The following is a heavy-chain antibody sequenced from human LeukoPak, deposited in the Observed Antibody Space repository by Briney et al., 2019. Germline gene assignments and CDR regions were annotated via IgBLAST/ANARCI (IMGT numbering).Heavy chain of an antibody. CDR2: IYYSGST. CDR1: GGSISSSSYY. V-gene: IGHV4-39*07. J-gene: IGHJ5*02. Sequence: SETLSLTCTVSGGSISSSSYYWGWIRQPPGKGLEWIGSIYYSGSTYYNPSLKSRVTISVDTSKNQFSLKLSSVTAADTAVYYCARDGDSSGYYHGGWFDPWGQGTLVTVSS. CDR3: ARDGDSSGYYHGGWFDP. D-gene: IGHD3-22*01.